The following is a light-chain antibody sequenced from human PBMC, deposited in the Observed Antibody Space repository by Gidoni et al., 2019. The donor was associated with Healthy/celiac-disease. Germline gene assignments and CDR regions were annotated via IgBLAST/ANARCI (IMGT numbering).Light chain of an antibody. CDR3: QQRSNWPKALT. J-gene: IGKJ4*01. V-gene: IGKV3-11*01. CDR1: QSVSSY. Sequence: EIALTQSPATLSLSPGERATLPCRASQSVSSYLAWYQQKPGQAPRLLIYDASNRATGIPARFSGSGSGTDFTLTISSLEPEDFAVYYCQQRSNWPKALTFGGGTKVEIK. CDR2: DAS.